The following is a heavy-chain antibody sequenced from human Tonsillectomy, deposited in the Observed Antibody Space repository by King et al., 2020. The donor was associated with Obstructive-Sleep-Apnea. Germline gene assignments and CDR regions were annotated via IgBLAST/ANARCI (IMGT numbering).Heavy chain of an antibody. V-gene: IGHV3-30*03. CDR3: AGEGIITMDRVKDY. J-gene: IGHJ4*02. Sequence: VQLVESGGGVVQPGRSLRLSCAASGFTFSSYGMHWVRQAPGKGLEWVAVISYDGSNKYYADSVKGRFTISRDNSKNTLYLQMNSLRAEDTAVYYCAGEGIITMDRVKDYWGPGTLVTVSS. CDR2: ISYDGSNK. D-gene: IGHD3-10*01. CDR1: GFTFSSYG.